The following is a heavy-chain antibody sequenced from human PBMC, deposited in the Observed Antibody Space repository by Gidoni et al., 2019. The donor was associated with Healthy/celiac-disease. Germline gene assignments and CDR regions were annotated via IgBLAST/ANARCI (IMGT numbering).Heavy chain of an antibody. V-gene: IGHV3-48*03. D-gene: IGHD6-19*01. Sequence: EVQRGEGGGGWVQPGGDMRISGAASGFAFSSYEMNWVSQAPGKGLEWVSYISSSGSTIYSADSVNCRFPLSSVNANHSLSLQIHSLRSEDPAVYSCARWSIAVVSGQGTMVSVSS. CDR1: GFAFSSYE. CDR3: ARWSIAVV. CDR2: ISSSGSTI. J-gene: IGHJ3*01.